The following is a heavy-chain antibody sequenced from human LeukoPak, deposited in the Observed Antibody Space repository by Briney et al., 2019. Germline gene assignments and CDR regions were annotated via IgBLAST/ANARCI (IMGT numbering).Heavy chain of an antibody. D-gene: IGHD3-10*01. Sequence: PSETLSLTCAVSGGSISSSNWWSLVRQPPGKGLEWIGEIYHSGSTNYNPSLKSRVTISVDKSKNQFSLKLSSVTAADTAVYYCASLLWFGAPFFDYWGEGTLVTVSS. CDR2: IYHSGST. V-gene: IGHV4-4*02. CDR1: GGSISSSNW. CDR3: ASLLWFGAPFFDY. J-gene: IGHJ4*02.